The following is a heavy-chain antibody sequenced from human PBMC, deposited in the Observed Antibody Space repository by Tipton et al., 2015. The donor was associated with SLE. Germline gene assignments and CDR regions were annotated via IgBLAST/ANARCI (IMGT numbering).Heavy chain of an antibody. J-gene: IGHJ3*02. Sequence: LSCNVFGYSASNAYYWGWIRQPPWKGLEWIGSLYHSGSAFYNPSIKSRVTISLDTSKSQFSLRLTSITAADTTMYYCATTVTTTPSYGAFDIWGQGTMVTVSS. CDR3: ATTVTTTPSYGAFDI. D-gene: IGHD4-17*01. CDR1: GYSASNAYY. V-gene: IGHV4-38-2*02. CDR2: LYHSGSA.